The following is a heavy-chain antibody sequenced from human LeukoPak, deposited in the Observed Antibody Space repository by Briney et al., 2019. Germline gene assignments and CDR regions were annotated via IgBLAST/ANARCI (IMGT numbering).Heavy chain of an antibody. D-gene: IGHD5-24*01. CDR1: GGSISSGGYY. J-gene: IGHJ4*02. V-gene: IGHV4-30-2*01. Sequence: PSQTLSLTCTVSGGSISSGGYYWRWIRQPPGKGLEWIGYIHHSGSTYYNPSLKSRVTISVDRSKNQFSLKLSSVTAADTAVYYCARTKTQMATMQYFDHWGQGTLVTVSS. CDR3: ARTKTQMATMQYFDH. CDR2: IHHSGST.